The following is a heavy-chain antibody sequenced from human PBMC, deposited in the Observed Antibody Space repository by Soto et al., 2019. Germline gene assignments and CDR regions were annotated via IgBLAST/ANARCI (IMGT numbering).Heavy chain of an antibody. J-gene: IGHJ4*02. Sequence: QMQLVQSGAEVTKTGSSVTVSCQALGNTFSYRYLHWVRQAPGQALEWMGWIAPFSGDVHYAQKFQERVTLTSDRSINTAYRRMRSLRSEDTAIYFCASGGAGSGPFTWELPDHCGQGTLVTVSS. CDR1: GNTFSYRY. V-gene: IGHV1-45*02. CDR3: ASGGAGSGPFTWELPDH. CDR2: IAPFSGDV. D-gene: IGHD1-26*01.